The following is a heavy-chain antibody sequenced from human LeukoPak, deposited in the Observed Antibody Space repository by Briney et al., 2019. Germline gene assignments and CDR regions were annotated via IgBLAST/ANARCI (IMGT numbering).Heavy chain of an antibody. D-gene: IGHD3-10*01. V-gene: IGHV1-2*02. CDR3: ARDLGTLLWFGDPIPNFGI. CDR2: SNPNSGGT. Sequence: ASVKVSCKASGYTXTGYYMHGVRQAPGQGLEWMGWSNPNSGGTNYAQKFQGRVTMTRDTSTSTAYMELSRLRSDDTAVYYCARDLGTLLWFGDPIPNFGIWGQGTMVTVSS. CDR1: GYTXTGYY. J-gene: IGHJ3*02.